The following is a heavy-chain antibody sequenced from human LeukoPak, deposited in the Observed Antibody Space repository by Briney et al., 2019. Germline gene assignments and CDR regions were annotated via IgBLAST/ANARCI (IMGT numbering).Heavy chain of an antibody. CDR2: IYHTGRT. Sequence: ASETLSLTRAVSGYSISISFYWGWIRQPPGKGLEWIGSIYHTGRTYYNPSLNSRVTISVDTSKNHFSLKLSSVTAADTAVYYCARVRTSSLGWFDPWGQGTLVTVSS. CDR1: GYSISISFY. CDR3: ARVRTSSLGWFDP. V-gene: IGHV4-38-2*01. D-gene: IGHD1-1*01. J-gene: IGHJ5*02.